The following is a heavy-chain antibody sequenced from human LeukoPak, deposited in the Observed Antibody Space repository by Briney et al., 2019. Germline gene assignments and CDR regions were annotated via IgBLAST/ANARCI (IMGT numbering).Heavy chain of an antibody. Sequence: SETLSLTCTVSGGSISSYYWSWIRQPPGKGLEWIGYIYYSGSTNYNPSLKSRVTISVDTSKNQFSLKLSSVTAADTAVYYCARDFPLYDSSGYYHDAFDIWGQGTMVTVSS. V-gene: IGHV4-59*01. J-gene: IGHJ3*02. CDR2: IYYSGST. CDR1: GGSISSYY. CDR3: ARDFPLYDSSGYYHDAFDI. D-gene: IGHD3-22*01.